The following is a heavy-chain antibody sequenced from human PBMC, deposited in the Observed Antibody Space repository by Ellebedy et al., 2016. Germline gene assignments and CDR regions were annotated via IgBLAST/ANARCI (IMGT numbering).Heavy chain of an antibody. V-gene: IGHV3-53*01. D-gene: IGHD3-10*01. J-gene: IGHJ6*02. CDR2: TYSDGRT. CDR3: ARVKPESQTLTMVRGSEDV. CDR1: EFTVSGTY. Sequence: GESLKISCAASEFTVSGTYMSWVRQAPGKGLDWVSVTYSDGRTYYADSVQGRFTVSRDNSKNTLYLQMNSVRGDDTAVHYCARVKPESQTLTMVRGSEDVWGQGTTVTVSS.